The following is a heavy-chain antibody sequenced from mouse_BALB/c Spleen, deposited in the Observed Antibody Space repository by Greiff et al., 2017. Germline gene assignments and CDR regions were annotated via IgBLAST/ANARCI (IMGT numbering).Heavy chain of an antibody. CDR2: ISSGSSTI. CDR1: GFTFSSFG. J-gene: IGHJ4*01. CDR3: ARHEAMDY. Sequence: EVKLVESGGGLVQPGGSRKLSCAASGFTFSSFGMHWVRQAPEKGLEWVAYISSGSSTIYYADTVKGRFTISRDNPKNTLFLQMTSLRSEDTAMYYCARHEAMDYWGQGTSVTVSS. V-gene: IGHV5-17*02.